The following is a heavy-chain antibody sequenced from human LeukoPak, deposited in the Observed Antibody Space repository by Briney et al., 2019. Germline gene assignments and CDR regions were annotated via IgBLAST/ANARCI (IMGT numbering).Heavy chain of an antibody. J-gene: IGHJ4*02. CDR2: IIPILGIA. CDR3: AREREDGDSSED. V-gene: IGHV1-69*04. Sequence: SVKVSCKASGGTFSRYTISWVRQAPGQGLEWMGRIIPILGIAKYAQKFQGRVTITADKSTSTAYMELSSLRSEDTAVYYCAREREDGDSSEDWGQGTLVTVSS. D-gene: IGHD3-22*01. CDR1: GGTFSRYT.